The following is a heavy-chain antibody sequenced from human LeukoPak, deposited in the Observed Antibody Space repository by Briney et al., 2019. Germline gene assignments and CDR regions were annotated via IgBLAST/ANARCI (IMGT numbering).Heavy chain of an antibody. CDR1: GYTFTSYG. CDR3: ARAAGSSWHYGMDV. D-gene: IGHD6-13*01. CDR2: ISAYNGNT. Sequence: ASVKVSCKASGYTFTSYGISWVRQAPGQGLEWMGWISAYNGNTNYAQKLQGRVTMTTDTSTSTAYMELRSLRPDDTAVYYCARAAGSSWHYGMDVWGQGTTVTVSS. J-gene: IGHJ6*02. V-gene: IGHV1-18*01.